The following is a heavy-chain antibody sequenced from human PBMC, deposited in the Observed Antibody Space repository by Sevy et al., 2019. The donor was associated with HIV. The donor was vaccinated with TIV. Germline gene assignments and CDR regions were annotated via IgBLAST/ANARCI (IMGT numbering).Heavy chain of an antibody. CDR3: ARERGTRPPDY. Sequence: GGSLRLSCAASGFAFYDYSMSWIRQAPGKGLEWVATLSFGCGKINYADSVKGRFTISRDNSKNSFYLQMDNLRVEDTALYYSARERGTRPPDYRGEGDRVTVSS. V-gene: IGHV3-23*01. J-gene: IGHJ4*02. D-gene: IGHD1-1*01. CDR1: GFAFYDYS. CDR2: LSFGCGKI.